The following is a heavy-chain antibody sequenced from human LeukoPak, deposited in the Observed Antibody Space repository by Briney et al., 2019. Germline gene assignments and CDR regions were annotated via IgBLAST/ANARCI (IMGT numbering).Heavy chain of an antibody. CDR2: INPNSGGT. D-gene: IGHD6-6*01. J-gene: IGHJ4*02. CDR1: GYTFTVYY. Sequence: ASVKVSCTASGYTFTVYYMHWVRQAPGQGLEWMGWINPNSGGTNYAQKFQGRVTMTRDTSISTAYMELSRLRSDDTAVYYCASVGGNIAARQDLDYWGQGTLVTVSS. V-gene: IGHV1-2*02. CDR3: ASVGGNIAARQDLDY.